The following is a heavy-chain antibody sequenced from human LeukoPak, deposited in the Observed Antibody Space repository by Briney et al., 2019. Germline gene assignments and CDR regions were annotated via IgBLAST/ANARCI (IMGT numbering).Heavy chain of an antibody. D-gene: IGHD2-21*02. CDR2: ISGGGDIT. Sequence: PGGSLRLSCAASGFTFNNYAMTWVRQTPGKGLEWVSAISGGGDITYYADSVTGRFTISRDNSKDTLFLQMHSLRPGDTAVYYCVREDTPATANYWGQGTLVTISS. V-gene: IGHV3-23*01. CDR3: VREDTPATANY. CDR1: GFTFNNYA. J-gene: IGHJ4*02.